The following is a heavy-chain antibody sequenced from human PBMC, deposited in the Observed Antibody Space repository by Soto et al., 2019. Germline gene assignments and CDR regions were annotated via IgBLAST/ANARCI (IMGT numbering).Heavy chain of an antibody. J-gene: IGHJ2*01. D-gene: IGHD3-22*01. CDR3: ARGRHYYDRHWYFDL. V-gene: IGHV4-31*03. CDR1: GGSISSGGYY. CDR2: IYYSGST. Sequence: QVQLQESGPGLVKPSQTLSLTCTVSGGSISSGGYYWSWIRQHPGKGLEWIGYIYYSGSTYYNPSRKSRVTISVDTSKNQFSLKLSSVTAADTAVYYCARGRHYYDRHWYFDLWGRGTLVTVSS.